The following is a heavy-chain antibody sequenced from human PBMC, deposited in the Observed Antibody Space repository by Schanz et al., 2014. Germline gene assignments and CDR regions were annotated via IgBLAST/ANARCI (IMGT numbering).Heavy chain of an antibody. CDR2: IKSDGSST. V-gene: IGHV3-74*02. CDR1: GFTFDKYA. CDR3: ARPALWFGDNCFDP. J-gene: IGHJ5*02. D-gene: IGHD3-10*01. Sequence: EVQLVESGGGLVQPGKSLRLSCAASGFTFDKYAMHWVRQAPGKGLEWVSRIKSDGSSTSYADSVKGRFTISRDNAKNTLNLQMNSLRAEDTAVYYCARPALWFGDNCFDPWGEGTLVTVSS.